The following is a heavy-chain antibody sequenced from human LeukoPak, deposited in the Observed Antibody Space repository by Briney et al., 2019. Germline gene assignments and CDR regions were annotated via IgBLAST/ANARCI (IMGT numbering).Heavy chain of an antibody. CDR3: ASHYYDFWSGYYSAFDI. J-gene: IGHJ3*02. CDR2: IYYSGST. Sequence: SETLSLTCAVYGGSFSGYYWSWIRQPPGKGLEWIGYIYYSGSTNYNPSLKSRVTISVDTSKNQFSLKLSSVTAADTAVYYCASHYYDFWSGYYSAFDIWGQGTMVTVSS. CDR1: GGSFSGYY. V-gene: IGHV4-59*01. D-gene: IGHD3-3*01.